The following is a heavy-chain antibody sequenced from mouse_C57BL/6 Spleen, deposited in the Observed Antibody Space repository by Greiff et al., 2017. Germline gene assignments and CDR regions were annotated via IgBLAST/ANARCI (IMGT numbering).Heavy chain of an antibody. CDR2: IDPSDSET. CDR3: ARMSYDYDLYYFDY. CDR1: GYTFTSYW. V-gene: IGHV1-52*01. J-gene: IGHJ2*01. Sequence: QVQLQQSGAELVRPGSSVKLSCKASGYTFTSYWMHWVKQRPIQGLERIGNIDPSDSETHYNQKVKDKATLTVDKSPSTAYLQLSSLTSEDSAVYYCARMSYDYDLYYFDYWGQGTTLTVSS. D-gene: IGHD2-4*01.